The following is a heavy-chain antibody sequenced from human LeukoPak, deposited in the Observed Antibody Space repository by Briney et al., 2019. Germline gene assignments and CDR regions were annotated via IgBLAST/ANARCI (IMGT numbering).Heavy chain of an antibody. CDR3: ARDAGGLAVVTYYYYYYMDV. J-gene: IGHJ6*03. V-gene: IGHV3-30*04. Sequence: GGSLRLSCAASGFTFSSYAMHWVRQAPGQGLEWVAVISYDGSNKYYADSVKGRFTISRDNSKNTLYLQMNSLRAEDTAVYYCARDAGGLAVVTYYYYYYMDVWGKGTTVTVSS. D-gene: IGHD4-23*01. CDR1: GFTFSSYA. CDR2: ISYDGSNK.